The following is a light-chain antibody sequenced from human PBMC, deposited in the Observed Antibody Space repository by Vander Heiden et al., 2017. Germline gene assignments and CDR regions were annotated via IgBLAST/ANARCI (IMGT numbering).Light chain of an antibody. CDR2: SDT. Sequence: QSVLTPPPSASGTPGQRVTISCSGSSSNIGSNAVNWYQQLPGTAPKLLIYSDTQRPSGVPDRFSGSKSGTSASLAISGLQSEDEADYYCAAWDDSLKGVFGGGTKLTVL. J-gene: IGLJ3*02. CDR1: SSNIGSNA. V-gene: IGLV1-44*01. CDR3: AAWDDSLKGV.